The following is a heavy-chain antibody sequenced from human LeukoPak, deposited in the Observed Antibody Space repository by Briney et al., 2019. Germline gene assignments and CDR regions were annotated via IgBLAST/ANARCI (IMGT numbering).Heavy chain of an antibody. CDR2: ISYDGSNK. D-gene: IGHD3-22*01. CDR3: ARWGDYYDSSGARIPYYFDY. Sequence: GGSLRLSCAASGFTFSSYAMHWVRQAPGKGLEWVAVISYDGSNKYYADSVKGRFTISRDNSKNTLYLQMNSLRAEDTAVHYCARWGDYYDSSGARIPYYFDYWGQGTLVTVSS. J-gene: IGHJ4*02. V-gene: IGHV3-30-3*01. CDR1: GFTFSSYA.